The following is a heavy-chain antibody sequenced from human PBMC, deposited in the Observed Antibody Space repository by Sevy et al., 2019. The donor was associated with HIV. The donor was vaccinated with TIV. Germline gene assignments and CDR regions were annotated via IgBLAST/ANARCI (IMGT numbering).Heavy chain of an antibody. CDR2: ISNDGSDK. Sequence: GGSLRLSCAAAGFTFSRYGMHWARQAPGKGLEWVAVISNDGSDKEYGDSVKGRFTVSRDNSKDTVYLQMNSLRLEDTAVYYCANSRGRYEGSSWLYYYYIMDVWGQGTTVTVSS. J-gene: IGHJ6*02. D-gene: IGHD6-13*01. CDR1: GFTFSRYG. V-gene: IGHV3-30*18. CDR3: ANSRGRYEGSSWLYYYYIMDV.